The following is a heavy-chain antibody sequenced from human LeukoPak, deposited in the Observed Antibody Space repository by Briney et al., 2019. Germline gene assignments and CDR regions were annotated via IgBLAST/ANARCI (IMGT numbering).Heavy chain of an antibody. V-gene: IGHV3-23*01. D-gene: IGHD3-22*01. CDR2: ISGSGGST. CDR3: AKGPYDSSGSDY. J-gene: IGHJ4*02. CDR1: GVSFCSYA. Sequence: GGSLRLSCAASGVSFCSYAMSWVRQAPGKGLEWGSAISGSGGSTYYADSVKGRFTISRDNSKNTLYLQMNSVRAEDTAVYYCAKGPYDSSGSDYWGQGTLVTVSS.